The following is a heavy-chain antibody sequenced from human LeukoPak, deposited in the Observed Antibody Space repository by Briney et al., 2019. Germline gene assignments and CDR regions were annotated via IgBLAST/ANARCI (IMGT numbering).Heavy chain of an antibody. CDR2: ISYDGSNK. J-gene: IGHJ4*02. CDR3: ARESQAHYYGSGSPNY. CDR1: GFTFSSYA. Sequence: PGRSLRLSCAASGFTFSSYAMHWVRQAPGKGLEWVAVISYDGSNKYYADSVKGRFTISRDNSKNTLYLQMNSLRAEDTAVYYCARESQAHYYGSGSPNYWGQGTLVTVSS. D-gene: IGHD3-10*01. V-gene: IGHV3-30*04.